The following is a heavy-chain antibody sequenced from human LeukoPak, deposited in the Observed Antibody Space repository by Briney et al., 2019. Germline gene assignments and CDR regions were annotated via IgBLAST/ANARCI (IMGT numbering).Heavy chain of an antibody. CDR2: IQFDESDK. CDR1: GFSFSDYG. CDR3: AKESKGSESSFDL. V-gene: IGHV3-30*02. Sequence: GGSLRLSCAASGFSFSDYGMHWVRQTPGKGLEWMAFIQFDESDKFYADSVKGRFIISRDNSKSTLYLQMNSLRPEDTAVYYCAKESKGSESSFDLWGQGTMVTVSS. J-gene: IGHJ3*01. D-gene: IGHD3-10*01.